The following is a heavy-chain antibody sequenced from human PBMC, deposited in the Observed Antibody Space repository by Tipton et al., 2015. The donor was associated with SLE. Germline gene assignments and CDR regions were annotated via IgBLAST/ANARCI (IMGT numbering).Heavy chain of an antibody. CDR1: GGSISSSSYY. D-gene: IGHD6-19*01. CDR2: IYYSGST. Sequence: GLVKPSETLSLTCTVPGGSISSSSYYWGWIRQPPGKGLEWIGSIYYSGSTYYNPSLKSRVTISVDTSKNQFSLKLSSVTAADTAVYYCARQGRGAVAGNFDYWGQGTLVTVSS. J-gene: IGHJ4*02. CDR3: ARQGRGAVAGNFDY. V-gene: IGHV4-39*01.